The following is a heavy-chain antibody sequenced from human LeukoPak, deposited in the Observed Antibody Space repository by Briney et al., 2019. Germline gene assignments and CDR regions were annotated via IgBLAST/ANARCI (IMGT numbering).Heavy chain of an antibody. J-gene: IGHJ4*02. CDR1: GFTFSSYG. CDR2: ISYDGSNK. CDR3: AKDGGTGRIAAPGADY. V-gene: IGHV3-30*18. Sequence: GGSLRLSCAASGFTFSSYGMHWVRQAPGKGLEWLALISYDGSNKYYTDSVKGRFTISRDDSKSTYLQMNRLRAEDTAVYYCAKDGGTGRIAAPGADYWGQGTLVTVSS. D-gene: IGHD6-13*01.